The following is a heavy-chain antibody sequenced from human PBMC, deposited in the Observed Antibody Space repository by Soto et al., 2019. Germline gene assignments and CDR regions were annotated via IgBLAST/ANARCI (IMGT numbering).Heavy chain of an antibody. J-gene: IGHJ6*02. V-gene: IGHV3-53*02. CDR1: GVSGTTNY. CDR2: TFTGGST. Sequence: EVQLVETGGGLIQPGGSLRLSCLASGVSGTTNYIIWVRQPPGKGLEWVSTTFTGGSTHYADSVKGRFSISRDNSKNTVSLQLNNCRVEHTAVYYCAKKRPSAIHGWGGGRAVLGQGTTVSVCS. CDR3: AKKRPSAIHGWGGGRAV. D-gene: IGHD3-16*01.